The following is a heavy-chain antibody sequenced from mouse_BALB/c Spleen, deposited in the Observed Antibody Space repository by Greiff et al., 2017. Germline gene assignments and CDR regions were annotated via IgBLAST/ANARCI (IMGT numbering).Heavy chain of an antibody. J-gene: IGHJ3*01. Sequence: VQLKQSGAELVKPGASVKLSCTASGFNFKDSYMHWVKQRPEQGLEWMGRIDPANGNTKSDPKFQGKATITADTSSNTAYLQLSSLTSEDTAVYYCARGVRFAYWGQGTLVTVSA. CDR2: IDPANGNT. V-gene: IGHV14-3*02. CDR1: GFNFKDSY. CDR3: ARGVRFAY.